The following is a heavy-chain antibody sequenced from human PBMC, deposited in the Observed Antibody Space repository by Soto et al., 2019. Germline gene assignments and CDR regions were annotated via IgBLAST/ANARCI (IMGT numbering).Heavy chain of an antibody. CDR1: GFTFSSYG. D-gene: IGHD3-22*01. V-gene: IGHV3-30*18. J-gene: IGHJ4*02. Sequence: GGSLRLSCAASGFTFSSYGMHWVRQAPGKGLEWVAVISYDGSNKYYADSVKGRFTISRDNSKNTLYLQMNSLRAEDTAVYYCAKDYYDSSGYYRPFDYWGQGALVTVSS. CDR3: AKDYYDSSGYYRPFDY. CDR2: ISYDGSNK.